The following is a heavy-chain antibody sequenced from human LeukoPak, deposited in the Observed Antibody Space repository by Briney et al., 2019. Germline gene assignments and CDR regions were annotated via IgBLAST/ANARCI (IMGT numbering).Heavy chain of an antibody. J-gene: IGHJ4*02. CDR2: ISSRSATI. CDR3: ARDPGGTSFDY. CDR1: GFTFSSYS. D-gene: IGHD3-16*01. V-gene: IGHV3-48*01. Sequence: GGSLRLSCAASGFTFSSYSMNWVRQAPGKGLEWVSYISSRSATIYYADSVKGRFTISRDNAKNSLYLQMNSLRAEDTAVYYCARDPGGTSFDYWGQGTLVTVSS.